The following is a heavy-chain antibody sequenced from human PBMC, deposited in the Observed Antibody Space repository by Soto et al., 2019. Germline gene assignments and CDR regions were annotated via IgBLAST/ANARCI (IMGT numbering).Heavy chain of an antibody. J-gene: IGHJ6*02. CDR3: ARPKWELTFAGYGMDA. CDR2: ISPNSGNT. CDR1: GYTFTSYD. D-gene: IGHD1-26*01. V-gene: IGHV1-18*01. Sequence: ASAKVSCKASGYTFTSYDNNWVRQPTAQGLEWMGWISPNSGNTSYAQKFQGRVTMTTDTSTSTAYMELRSLRSDDTAVYYCARPKWELTFAGYGMDAWGQGTTVTVS.